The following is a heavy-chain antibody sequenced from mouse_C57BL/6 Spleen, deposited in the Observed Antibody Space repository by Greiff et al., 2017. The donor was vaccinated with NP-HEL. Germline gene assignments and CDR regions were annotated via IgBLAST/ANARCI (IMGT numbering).Heavy chain of an antibody. CDR1: GFTFSSYA. V-gene: IGHV5-4*03. D-gene: IGHD1-1*02. CDR3: ARAGSGWYYFDY. J-gene: IGHJ2*01. Sequence: DVMLVESGGGLVKPGGSLKLSCAASGFTFSSYAMSWVRQTPEKRLEWVATISDGGSYTYYPDNVKGRFTISRDNAKNNLYLQMSHLKSEDTAMYYCARAGSGWYYFDYWGQGTTLTVSS. CDR2: ISDGGSYT.